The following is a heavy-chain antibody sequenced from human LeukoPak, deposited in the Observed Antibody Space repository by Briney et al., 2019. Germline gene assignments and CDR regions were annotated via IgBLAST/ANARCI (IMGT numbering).Heavy chain of an antibody. J-gene: IGHJ5*02. Sequence: SETLSLTCTVSGGSISSSSYYWGWIRQPPGKGLEWIGEINHSGSTNYNPSLKSRVTISVDTSKNQFSLKLSSVTAADTAVYYCARFGRVVVPADDTSPNNWFDPWGQGTLVTVSS. V-gene: IGHV4-39*07. CDR1: GGSISSSSYY. CDR2: INHSGST. CDR3: ARFGRVVVPADDTSPNNWFDP. D-gene: IGHD2-2*01.